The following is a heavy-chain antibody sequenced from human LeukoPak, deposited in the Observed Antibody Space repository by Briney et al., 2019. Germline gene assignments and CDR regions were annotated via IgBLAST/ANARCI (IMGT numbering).Heavy chain of an antibody. CDR1: RFTFSSYA. D-gene: IGHD5-12*01. CDR2: VSERGYST. Sequence: PGGSLRPSCAASRFTFSSYAMSWVRQAPGKGLEWVSGVSERGYSTYYAGSVKGRFTISRDNPKNMLFLQMNSLRAEDTAVYYCARDQGYAGTFHAFDIWGQGTMVTVSS. CDR3: ARDQGYAGTFHAFDI. V-gene: IGHV3-23*01. J-gene: IGHJ3*02.